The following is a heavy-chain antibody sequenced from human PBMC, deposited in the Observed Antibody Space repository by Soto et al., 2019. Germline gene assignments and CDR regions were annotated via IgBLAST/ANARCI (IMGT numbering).Heavy chain of an antibody. J-gene: IGHJ4*02. Sequence: QVQLQQWGAGLLKPSETLSLTCAVFGGSLSGYYWSWIRQTPGKGLEWIGEITHSGTTNYHPSLKGRVTLSVDTSENQFSLKLSSVTAADTAVYYCARGGRDGDNWRFGPYYWGQGTLVTVSS. V-gene: IGHV4-34*02. CDR3: ARGGRDGDNWRFGPYY. CDR2: ITHSGTT. CDR1: GGSLSGYY. D-gene: IGHD3-16*01.